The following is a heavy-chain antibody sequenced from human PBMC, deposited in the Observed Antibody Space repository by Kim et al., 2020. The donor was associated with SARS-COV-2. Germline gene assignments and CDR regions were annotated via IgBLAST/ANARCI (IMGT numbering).Heavy chain of an antibody. CDR3: ARDFDWALDL. V-gene: IGHV3-21*05. CDR2: ISPDDI. D-gene: IGHD3-9*01. J-gene: IGHJ5*02. Sequence: GGSLRLSCVASGFALSSYSMNWVRQAPGKGLEWLSYISPDDIYYADSVKGRFTISRDNAKNALYLQMNSLRDGEKAVDFCARDFDWALDLWGQGTLVTVS. CDR1: GFALSSYS.